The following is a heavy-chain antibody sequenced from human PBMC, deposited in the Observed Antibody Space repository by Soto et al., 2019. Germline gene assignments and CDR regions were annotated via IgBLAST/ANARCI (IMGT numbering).Heavy chain of an antibody. D-gene: IGHD3-3*01. Sequence: QVQLVESGGGVVQPGTSLRLSCAASGFSFSKYGIHWVRQAPGKGLEWVAIITYDGSNKYYLDSVKGRFTISRDNSRNTAFLLMDSLTAEDTATYYCAKALSEWIPTYCFDSWGQGARVTVTS. CDR2: ITYDGSNK. CDR1: GFSFSKYG. J-gene: IGHJ4*02. V-gene: IGHV3-30*18. CDR3: AKALSEWIPTYCFDS.